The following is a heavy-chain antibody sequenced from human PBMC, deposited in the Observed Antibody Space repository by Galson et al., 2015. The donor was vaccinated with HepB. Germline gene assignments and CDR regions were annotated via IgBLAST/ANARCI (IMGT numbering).Heavy chain of an antibody. CDR3: ARGRRVRGVTSFYYYGMDV. D-gene: IGHD3-10*01. J-gene: IGHJ6*02. V-gene: IGHV4-34*01. CDR2: INHSGST. Sequence: SETLSLTCAVSGGSFSGYYWSWIRQPPGKGLEWIGEINHSGSTYYSPSLKSRVTISVDTSKNQFSLRLSSVTAADTAVYYCARGRRVRGVTSFYYYGMDVWGQGTTVTVSS. CDR1: GGSFSGYY.